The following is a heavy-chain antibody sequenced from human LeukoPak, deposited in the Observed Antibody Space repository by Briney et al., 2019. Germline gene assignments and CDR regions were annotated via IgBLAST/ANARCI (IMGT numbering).Heavy chain of an antibody. CDR1: GYTFTGYY. V-gene: IGHV1-2*02. Sequence: ASVKVSCKASGYTFTGYYMHWVRQAPGQGLEWMGWINPNSGGTNYAQKFQGRVTMTRDTSISTAYMELSSLRSEDTAVYYCARGRGSSSWDYFDYWGQGTLVTVSS. CDR3: ARGRGSSSWDYFDY. CDR2: INPNSGGT. J-gene: IGHJ4*02. D-gene: IGHD6-13*01.